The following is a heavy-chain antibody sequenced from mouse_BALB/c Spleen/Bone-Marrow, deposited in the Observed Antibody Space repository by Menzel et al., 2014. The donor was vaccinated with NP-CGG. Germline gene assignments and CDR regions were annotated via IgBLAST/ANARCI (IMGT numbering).Heavy chain of an antibody. CDR2: NDPANGNT. CDR1: GFNIKDTY. J-gene: IGHJ3*01. V-gene: IGHV14-3*02. CDR3: ANDWFAY. Sequence: VQLQQSGAELVKPGASVKLSCTASGFNIKDTYMHWVKRRPEQGLEWIGRNDPANGNTKYDPKFQGKATITADTSSNTAHLHLSSLTSEDTAVYYCANDWFAYWGQGTLVTVSA. D-gene: IGHD2-3*01.